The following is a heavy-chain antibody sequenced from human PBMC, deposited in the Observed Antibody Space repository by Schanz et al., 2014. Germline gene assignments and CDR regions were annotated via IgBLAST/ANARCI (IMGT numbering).Heavy chain of an antibody. CDR3: AKVRYSSGWREEYFDE. CDR2: ISASGGGT. Sequence: EVKMVESGGGLVKPGGSLRLSCAASGFNFSSYSLNWVRQAPGKGLEWLSVISASGGGTYYADSVKGRFTISRDNSKNTMFLQMNSRRAEDAAVDYYAKVRYSSGWREEYFDEWGQGTLVTVSS. J-gene: IGHJ4*02. D-gene: IGHD6-25*01. V-gene: IGHV3-23*04. CDR1: GFNFSSYS.